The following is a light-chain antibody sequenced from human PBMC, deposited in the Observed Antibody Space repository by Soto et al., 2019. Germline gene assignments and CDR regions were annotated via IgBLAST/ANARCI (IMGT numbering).Light chain of an antibody. CDR2: TND. Sequence: QSVLTQPPSASGTPGQRVTISCSGSSSNIGSNTVNWYQQLPGTAPKLVIHTNDQRPSGVPDRFSGSKSGTSASLAISGLHSEDEAEYYCVAWDDSLNGYVVFGGGTKLTVL. J-gene: IGLJ2*01. CDR3: VAWDDSLNGYVV. CDR1: SSNIGSNT. V-gene: IGLV1-44*01.